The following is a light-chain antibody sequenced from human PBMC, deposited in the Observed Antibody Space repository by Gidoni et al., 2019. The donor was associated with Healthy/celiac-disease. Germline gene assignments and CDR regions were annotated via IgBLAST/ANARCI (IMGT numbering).Light chain of an antibody. V-gene: IGKV1-5*03. CDR2: KAS. Sequence: DIQMTQSPSTLSASVGDRVTITCRASQSISSWLAWYQQKPGKAPKLLIYKASSLESGVPSRFSGSGSGTEFTLTISSLQPDDFATYYCQQYNSILRTFGQXTKVEIK. J-gene: IGKJ1*01. CDR1: QSISSW. CDR3: QQYNSILRT.